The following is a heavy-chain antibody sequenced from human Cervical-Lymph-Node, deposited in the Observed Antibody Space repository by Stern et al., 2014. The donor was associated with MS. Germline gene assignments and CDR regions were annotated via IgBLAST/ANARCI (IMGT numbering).Heavy chain of an antibody. D-gene: IGHD7-27*01. CDR1: GFTFCGYA. CDR3: VKDSGLWGGIKGFDY. CDR2: ITWNSGNA. Sequence: EVQLVESGGGLVQTGRSLGLPCAASGFTFCGYAMPLVRQAPGKGLEWVSGITWNSGNADYADSVKGRFTISRDNVKNSLYLQMNSLKTEDTAWYYCVKDSGLWGGIKGFDYWGQGTLVTVSS. V-gene: IGHV3-9*01. J-gene: IGHJ4*02.